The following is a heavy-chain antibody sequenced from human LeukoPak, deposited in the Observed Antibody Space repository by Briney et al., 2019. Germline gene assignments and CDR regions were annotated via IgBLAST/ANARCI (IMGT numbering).Heavy chain of an antibody. V-gene: IGHV3-30-3*01. CDR3: ANGYSYGVDAFDI. D-gene: IGHD5-18*01. CDR2: ISYDGSNK. Sequence: GGSLRLSCAASGFTFSSYAMHWVRQAPGKGLEWVAVISYDGSNKYYADSVKGRFTISRDNSKNTLYLQMNSLRAEDTAVYYCANGYSYGVDAFDIWGQGTMVTVSS. CDR1: GFTFSSYA. J-gene: IGHJ3*02.